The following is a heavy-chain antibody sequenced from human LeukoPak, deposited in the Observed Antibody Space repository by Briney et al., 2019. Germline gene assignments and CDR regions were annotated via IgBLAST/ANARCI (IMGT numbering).Heavy chain of an antibody. CDR3: ARDGGSAWFLDY. J-gene: IGHJ4*02. V-gene: IGHV3-21*01. Sequence: GGSLRLSCAASGFTFSSYAMSWVRQAPGKGLEWVSGISGSGAYTYYADSVKGRFSITRDNAKNSLYLQMNSLRAEDTAVYYCARDGGSAWFLDYWGQGTLVTVSS. CDR2: ISGSGAYT. D-gene: IGHD6-19*01. CDR1: GFTFSSYA.